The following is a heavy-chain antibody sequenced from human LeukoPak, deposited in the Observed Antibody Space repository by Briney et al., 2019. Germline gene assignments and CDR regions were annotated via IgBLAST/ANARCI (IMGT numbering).Heavy chain of an antibody. D-gene: IGHD6-13*01. Sequence: PSETLSLTCTVSGGSISGSSYYWGWIRQPPGKGLEWIGSIYYSGSTYYNPSLKSRVTISVDTSKNQFSLKLSSVTAADTAVYYCARVFYSSLGELQHWGQGTLVTVSS. CDR3: ARVFYSSLGELQH. V-gene: IGHV4-39*01. CDR2: IYYSGST. CDR1: GGSISGSSYY. J-gene: IGHJ1*01.